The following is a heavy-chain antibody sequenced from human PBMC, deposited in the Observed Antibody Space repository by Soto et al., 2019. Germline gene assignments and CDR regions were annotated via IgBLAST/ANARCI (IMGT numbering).Heavy chain of an antibody. CDR3: ARGRERLYYYHGMDV. Sequence: QVQLQQWGAGLLKPSETLSLTCAVYGGSFSGYYWSWIRQPPGKGLEWIGEINHSGSTNYNPSLKSRVTISVDTSKNQFSLKLSSVTAADTAVYYCARGRERLYYYHGMDVWGQGTTVTVSS. J-gene: IGHJ6*02. CDR1: GGSFSGYY. CDR2: INHSGST. V-gene: IGHV4-34*01.